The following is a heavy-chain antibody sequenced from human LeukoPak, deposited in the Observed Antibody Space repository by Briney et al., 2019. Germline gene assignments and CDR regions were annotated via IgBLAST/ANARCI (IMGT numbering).Heavy chain of an antibody. D-gene: IGHD2-15*01. Sequence: SETLSLTCTVSGGSINNYYWNWIRQPPGKGLEGIGYLHYSGSGSTNYNPSLESRVTISVDTSKNLFSLKLSSVTAADTAIYYCARVEGYLRAFDIWGQGTMVSVPS. CDR1: GGSINNYY. CDR3: ARVEGYLRAFDI. CDR2: LHYSGSGST. J-gene: IGHJ3*02. V-gene: IGHV4-59*01.